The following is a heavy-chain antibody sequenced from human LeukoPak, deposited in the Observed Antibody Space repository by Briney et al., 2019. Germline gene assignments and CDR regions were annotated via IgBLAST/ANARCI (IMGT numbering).Heavy chain of an antibody. D-gene: IGHD1-26*01. CDR1: GFTFKTYG. J-gene: IGHJ4*02. CDR2: IKQDGSEI. V-gene: IGHV3-7*01. Sequence: GGTLRLSCAASGFTFKTYGMGWVRQAPGKGLEWVANIKQDGSEIYYVDSVRGRFTISRDNAKNSLYLQMNSLRAEDTAVYYCARPSLNTGSYFDYWGQGILVSVSS. CDR3: ARPSLNTGSYFDY.